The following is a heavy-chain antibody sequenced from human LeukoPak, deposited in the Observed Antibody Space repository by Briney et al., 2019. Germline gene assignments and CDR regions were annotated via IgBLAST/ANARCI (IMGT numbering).Heavy chain of an antibody. CDR1: GFTFDDYA. CDR2: MSWNSGSI. V-gene: IGHV3-9*01. J-gene: IGHJ6*03. Sequence: GGSLRLSCAASGFTFDDYAMHWVRQAPGKGLEGVSGMSWNSGSIGYADSVKGRFTISRDNAKNSLYLQMNSLRAEETALYYCQTDARSCSSTSCSPYYSYMAVWGKGTTVTVSS. CDR3: QTDARSCSSTSCSPYYSYMAV. D-gene: IGHD2-2*01.